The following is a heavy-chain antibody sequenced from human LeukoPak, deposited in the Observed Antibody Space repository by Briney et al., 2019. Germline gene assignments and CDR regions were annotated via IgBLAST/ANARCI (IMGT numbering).Heavy chain of an antibody. V-gene: IGHV3-23*01. CDR2: ISSGGGST. CDR3: AKGGYDAYYYYMDV. Sequence: PGGSLRLSCAASGFTFSSYGMSWVRQAPGKALEWVSGISSGGGSTHYADSVKGRFTISRDNSKNTLYLQMNSLRAEDTAIYYCAKGGYDAYYYYMDVWGKGTTVTVSS. D-gene: IGHD5-12*01. CDR1: GFTFSSYG. J-gene: IGHJ6*03.